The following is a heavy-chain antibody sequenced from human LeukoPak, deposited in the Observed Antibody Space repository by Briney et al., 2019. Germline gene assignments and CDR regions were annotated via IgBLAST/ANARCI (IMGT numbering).Heavy chain of an antibody. D-gene: IGHD6-19*01. CDR3: TRVVAVEGDWFDP. CDR2: ISTYNGNT. J-gene: IGHJ5*02. V-gene: IGHV1-18*01. CDR1: GYTFTSYG. Sequence: GASVKVSCKTSGYTFTSYGISWVRQAPGQGLEWMGWISTYNGNTKYAQKLQGRVTMTTDTSSSTAYLELRSLRSDDTAVYYCTRVVAVEGDWFDPWGQGTLVTVSS.